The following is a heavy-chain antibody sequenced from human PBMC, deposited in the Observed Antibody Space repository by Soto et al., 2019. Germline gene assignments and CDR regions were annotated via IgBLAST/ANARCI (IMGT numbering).Heavy chain of an antibody. Sequence: ASVKVSSKASGYTFTSYGISWVRQDPGQGLERMGWISAYNGNTNYAQKLQGRVTMTTDTSTSTAYMELRSLRSDDTAVYYCARDKPRFNTVTTNYYYYSGMDVWGQGTTVTVSS. J-gene: IGHJ6*02. D-gene: IGHD4-4*01. V-gene: IGHV1-18*01. CDR3: ARDKPRFNTVTTNYYYYSGMDV. CDR2: ISAYNGNT. CDR1: GYTFTSYG.